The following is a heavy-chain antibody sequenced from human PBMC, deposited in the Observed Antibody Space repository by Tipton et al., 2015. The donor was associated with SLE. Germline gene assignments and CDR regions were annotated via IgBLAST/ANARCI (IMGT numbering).Heavy chain of an antibody. Sequence: LRLSCTVSGASIRSYYWSWIRQPPGKRLEWIGYIYYDGATRYNPSLKSRVTISIDTSKNQVALNLSSVTAADTAVYYCARLHSSGWYDLDFWGQGTLVTVSS. J-gene: IGHJ4*02. V-gene: IGHV4-59*08. CDR1: GASIRSYY. CDR3: ARLHSSGWYDLDF. D-gene: IGHD6-19*01. CDR2: IYYDGAT.